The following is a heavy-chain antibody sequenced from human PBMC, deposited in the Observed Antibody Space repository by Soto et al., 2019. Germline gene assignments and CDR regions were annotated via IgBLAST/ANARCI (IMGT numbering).Heavy chain of an antibody. D-gene: IGHD6-19*01. CDR3: ARVNLSSGLYYFDY. CDR1: GGSISSSSYY. J-gene: IGHJ4*02. Sequence: QLQLQESGPGLVKPSETLSLTCTVSGGSISSSSYYWGWIRQPPGKGLEWIGSIYYSGSTYYNPSLMSRVTISVDTSKNQFSLKLSSVTAADTAVYYCARVNLSSGLYYFDYWGQGTLVTVSS. V-gene: IGHV4-39*01. CDR2: IYYSGST.